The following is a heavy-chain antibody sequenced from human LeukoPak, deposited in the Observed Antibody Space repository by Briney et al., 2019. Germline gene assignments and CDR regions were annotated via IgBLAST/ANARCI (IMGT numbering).Heavy chain of an antibody. CDR1: GFNFGNND. CDR2: IRGYNGQT. CDR3: AKNITMMVF. V-gene: IGHV3-23*01. Sequence: PGGSLRLSCAASGFNFGNNDMNWVRQTPGKGLEWVSGIRGYNGQTYYADSVKGRFTISRDKSVDTVYLRMNGLKTEDTAVYYCAKNITMMVFWGQGTLVTVSS. J-gene: IGHJ4*02. D-gene: IGHD3-22*01.